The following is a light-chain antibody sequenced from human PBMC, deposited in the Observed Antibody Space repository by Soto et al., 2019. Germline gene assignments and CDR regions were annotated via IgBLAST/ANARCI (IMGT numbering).Light chain of an antibody. V-gene: IGLV1-51*02. Sequence: QSVLTQPPSVSAAPGQKVTISCSGSSSNIGNNYVSWYQQLPGTAPKLLIYENNKRPSGIPDRFSGSKSGTSATLGITGLQTGDETDYYCGTWDSILSAVFGTGTKSPS. J-gene: IGLJ1*01. CDR2: ENN. CDR3: GTWDSILSAV. CDR1: SSNIGNNY.